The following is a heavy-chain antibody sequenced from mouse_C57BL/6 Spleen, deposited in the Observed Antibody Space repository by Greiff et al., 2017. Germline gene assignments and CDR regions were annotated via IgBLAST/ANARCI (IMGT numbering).Heavy chain of an antibody. Sequence: EVKLMESGGGLVQPGGSLKLSCAASGFTFSDYYMYWVRQTPEKRLEWVAYISNGGGSTYYPDTVKGRFTISRDNAKNTLYLQMSRLKSEDTAMYYCARQHYYGSSYGYFDVWGTGTTVTVSS. CDR3: ARQHYYGSSYGYFDV. D-gene: IGHD1-1*01. J-gene: IGHJ1*03. CDR2: ISNGGGST. CDR1: GFTFSDYY. V-gene: IGHV5-12*01.